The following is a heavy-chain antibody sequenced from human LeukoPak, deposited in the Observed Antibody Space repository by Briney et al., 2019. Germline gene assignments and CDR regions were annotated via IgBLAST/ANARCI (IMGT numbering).Heavy chain of an antibody. J-gene: IGHJ4*02. CDR2: IYYSGST. Sequence: SETLSLTCTVPGGSISSGDYYWSWIRQPPGKGLEWIGYIYYSGSTYYNPSLKSRVTISVDTSKNQFSLKLRSVTAADTAVYYCARFRSGYTIDYWGQGTLVTVSS. CDR1: GGSISSGDYY. CDR3: ARFRSGYTIDY. D-gene: IGHD3-3*01. V-gene: IGHV4-30-4*01.